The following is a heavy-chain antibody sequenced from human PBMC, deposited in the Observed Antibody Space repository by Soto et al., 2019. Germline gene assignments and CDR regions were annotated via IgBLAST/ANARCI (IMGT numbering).Heavy chain of an antibody. D-gene: IGHD2-8*01. CDR2: IYPGDSDT. CDR1: CDRFTSYW. CDR3: GGRRGLHSGVRW. Sequence: PGDSLQISSNFSCDRFTSYWIGWVLQMPGPALEWMGIIYPGDSDTRYSPSFQGQVTISADKSISTAYLQWSSLKASDTAMYYCGGRRGLHSGVRWWG. V-gene: IGHV5-51*01. J-gene: IGHJ6*03.